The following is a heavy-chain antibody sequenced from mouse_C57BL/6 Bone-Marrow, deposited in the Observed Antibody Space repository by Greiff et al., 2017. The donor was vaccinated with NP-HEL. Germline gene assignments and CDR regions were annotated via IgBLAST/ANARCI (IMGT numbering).Heavy chain of an antibody. J-gene: IGHJ2*01. D-gene: IGHD2-3*01. CDR1: GYAFSSYW. CDR3: ARRGGYYGGDY. Sequence: VQLVESGAELVKPGASVKISCKASGYAFSSYWMNWVKQRPGKGLEWIGQIYPGDGDTNYNGKFKGKATLTADKSSSTAYMQLSSLTSEDSAVYFCARRGGYYGGDYWGQGTTLTVSS. CDR2: IYPGDGDT. V-gene: IGHV1-80*01.